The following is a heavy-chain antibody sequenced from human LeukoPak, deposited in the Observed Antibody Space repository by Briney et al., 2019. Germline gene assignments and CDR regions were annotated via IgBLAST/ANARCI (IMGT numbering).Heavy chain of an antibody. Sequence: SETLSLTCTVSGGSISTYYWSWIRQPAGKGLEWIGRIHISGSTNYNPSLKSRVTMSVDTSKNQFSLKLSSVTAADTAVYYCARESWAKFDPWGQGTLVTVSS. CDR2: IHISGST. V-gene: IGHV4-4*07. D-gene: IGHD3-16*01. CDR1: GGSISTYY. J-gene: IGHJ5*02. CDR3: ARESWAKFDP.